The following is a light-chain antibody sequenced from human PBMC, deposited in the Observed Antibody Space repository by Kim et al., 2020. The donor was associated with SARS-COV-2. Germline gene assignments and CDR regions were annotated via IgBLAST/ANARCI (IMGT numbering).Light chain of an antibody. Sequence: QSVLTQSPSRSGTPGQTVTISCSGSSSNIGSNPVNWYQQVPGTAPKLVIYTNIQRPPGVPARFSGSRSGTSASLAITGLQSDDEAHYYCASWDNSLLAVVFGGGTQPTVL. V-gene: IGLV1-44*01. CDR3: ASWDNSLLAVV. CDR1: SSNIGSNP. J-gene: IGLJ2*01. CDR2: TNI.